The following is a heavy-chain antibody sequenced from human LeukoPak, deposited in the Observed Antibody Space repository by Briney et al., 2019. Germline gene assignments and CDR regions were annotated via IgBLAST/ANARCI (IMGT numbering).Heavy chain of an antibody. CDR1: GGSFSGYY. V-gene: IGHV4-34*01. CDR3: ARFRDTGDWFDP. Sequence: SETLSLTCAAYGGSFSGYYWSWIRQPPGKGLEWIGEINHSGSTNYNLSLKSRVTISVDTSKNQFSLKLSSVTAADTAVYYCARFRDTGDWFDPWGQGTLVTVSS. J-gene: IGHJ5*02. D-gene: IGHD1-14*01. CDR2: INHSGST.